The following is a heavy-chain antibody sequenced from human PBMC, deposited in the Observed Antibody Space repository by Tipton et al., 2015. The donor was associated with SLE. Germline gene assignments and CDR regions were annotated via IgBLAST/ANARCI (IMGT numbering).Heavy chain of an antibody. D-gene: IGHD6-13*01. Sequence: TLSLTCTVSGASIVNGYWSWIRQPPGGGLEWIGYVSYTGSANYNPSLKSRVTISVDTSKNQFSLRLSSVTAADTAVYYCARGLMAADYYYWGQGTLVTVSS. CDR3: ARGLMAADYYY. J-gene: IGHJ4*02. CDR1: GASIVNGY. CDR2: VSYTGSA. V-gene: IGHV4-59*12.